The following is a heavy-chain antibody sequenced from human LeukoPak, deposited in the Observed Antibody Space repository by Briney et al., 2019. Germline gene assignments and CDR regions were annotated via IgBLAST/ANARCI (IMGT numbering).Heavy chain of an antibody. Sequence: GGSLRLSCTTSGFTFGDYAMTWVRQAPGKGLEWVGFIRSIIYGGTPEYAASVKGRFTISRDDSRGIAYLQMDSLNTEDTAVYYCARDQTPYYWGQGTLVTVSS. V-gene: IGHV3-49*04. CDR3: ARDQTPYY. CDR2: IRSIIYGGTP. CDR1: GFTFGDYA. J-gene: IGHJ4*02.